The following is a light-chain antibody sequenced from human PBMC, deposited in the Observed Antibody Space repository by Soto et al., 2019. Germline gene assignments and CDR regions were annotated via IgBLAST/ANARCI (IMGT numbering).Light chain of an antibody. Sequence: DIQITQYPSSLSASVGDRVTITCRASQNINNYLTWYQQRPGKAPKLLIYAASSLQSGVPARFSGSGSGTDFTLTISSLEPDDFAVYYCQQRNDWQVTFGQGTRLEIK. CDR2: AAS. CDR1: QNINNY. CDR3: QQRNDWQVT. J-gene: IGKJ5*01. V-gene: IGKV1-39*01.